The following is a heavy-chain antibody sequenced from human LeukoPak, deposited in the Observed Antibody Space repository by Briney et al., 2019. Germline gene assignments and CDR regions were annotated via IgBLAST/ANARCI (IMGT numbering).Heavy chain of an antibody. V-gene: IGHV1-46*01. CDR2: INPSGGST. D-gene: IGHD3-9*01. CDR3: ARRYYDILTGYYLLDY. Sequence: GASVKVSCKASGYTFSSYYMYWVRQAPGQGLEWMGIINPSGGSTTYAQKFQGRVTMTRDTFTSTVYMELSSLRSEDTAVYYCARRYYDILTGYYLLDYWGQGTLVTVSS. CDR1: GYTFSSYY. J-gene: IGHJ4*02.